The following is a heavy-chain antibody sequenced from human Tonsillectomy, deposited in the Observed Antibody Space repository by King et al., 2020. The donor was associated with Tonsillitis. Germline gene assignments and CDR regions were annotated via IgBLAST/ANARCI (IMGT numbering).Heavy chain of an antibody. J-gene: IGHJ3*02. Sequence: QLVQSGGGVVQPGRSLRLSCAASGFTFSSYGLHWVRQAPGKGLEWGAVIWYDGSNKYLSDSVKGRFTISRDNSKNTLYLQMNSLRAEDTAVYYCARDSKRSDAFDIWGQGTMVTVSS. CDR3: ARDSKRSDAFDI. CDR2: IWYDGSNK. V-gene: IGHV3-33*08. CDR1: GFTFSSYG. D-gene: IGHD3-3*02.